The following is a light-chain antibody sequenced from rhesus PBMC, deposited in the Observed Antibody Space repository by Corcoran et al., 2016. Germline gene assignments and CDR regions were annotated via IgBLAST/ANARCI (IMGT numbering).Light chain of an antibody. CDR2: RNN. V-gene: IGLV10-114*01. CDR1: SNNVAYQG. CDR3: SAWDSSLNAHV. J-gene: IGLJ6*01. Sequence: QAGLTQPPSVSKALRQTVTLTCTGNSNNVAYQGAAWLQQQQGHPPKLLSHRNNNRPSGISERFSASRSGNTASLTITGLQPADEADYYCSAWDSSLNAHVFGSGTKLTVL.